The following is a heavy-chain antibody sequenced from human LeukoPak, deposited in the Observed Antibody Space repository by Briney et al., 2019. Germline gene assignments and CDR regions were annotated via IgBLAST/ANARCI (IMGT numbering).Heavy chain of an antibody. V-gene: IGHV3-9*01. CDR1: GFTFDDYA. CDR2: ISWNSGSI. J-gene: IGHJ4*02. Sequence: PGGSLRLSCAASGFTFDDYAMHWVRQAPGKGLEWVSGISWNSGSIGYADSVKGRFTISRDNAKNSLYLQMNSLRAEDTALYYCAKDMVLEVVTAILDYWGQGTLVTVSS. D-gene: IGHD2-21*02. CDR3: AKDMVLEVVTAILDY.